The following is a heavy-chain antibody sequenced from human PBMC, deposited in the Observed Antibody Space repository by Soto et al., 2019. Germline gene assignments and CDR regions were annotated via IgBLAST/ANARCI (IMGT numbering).Heavy chain of an antibody. CDR2: ISGSGGST. D-gene: IGHD3-3*01. V-gene: IGHV3-23*01. CDR3: AKKTYDFWSGSSLWGGYFDY. CDR1: GFTFSSYA. Sequence: GALRLSCAASGFTFSSYAMSWVRQAPGKGLEWVSAISGSGGSTYYADSVKGRFTISRDNSKNTLYPQMNSLRAEDTAVYYCAKKTYDFWSGSSLWGGYFDYWGQGTLVTVSS. J-gene: IGHJ4*02.